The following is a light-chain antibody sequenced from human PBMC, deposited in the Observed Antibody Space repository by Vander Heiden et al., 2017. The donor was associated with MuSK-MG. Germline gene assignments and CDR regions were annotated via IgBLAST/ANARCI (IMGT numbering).Light chain of an antibody. CDR2: DVT. CDR1: NSDVGAYNY. Sequence: QSALTQPASVSGSPGQSVTISCTGTNSDVGAYNYVSWYQQHPGKAPKLIIYDVTKRPSGVSNRFSGSKSGTTASLTISGLQAEDEADYYCISYTTINTAVFGGGTKLTVL. J-gene: IGLJ2*01. CDR3: ISYTTINTAV. V-gene: IGLV2-14*01.